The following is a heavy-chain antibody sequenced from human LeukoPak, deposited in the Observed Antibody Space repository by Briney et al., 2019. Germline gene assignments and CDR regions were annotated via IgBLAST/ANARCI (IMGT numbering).Heavy chain of an antibody. J-gene: IGHJ4*02. D-gene: IGHD3-16*01. CDR1: GFTFSSYG. V-gene: IGHV3-30*18. Sequence: PGGSLRLSCAASGFTFSSYGMHWVRQAPSKGLEWVGFMSYDGRNKYYADSVKGRFTISRDISKNTLYLQMDSLRTEDTAVYYCANGPMITFGGLTEREFHFWGQGTLVTVSS. CDR3: ANGPMITFGGLTEREFHF. CDR2: MSYDGRNK.